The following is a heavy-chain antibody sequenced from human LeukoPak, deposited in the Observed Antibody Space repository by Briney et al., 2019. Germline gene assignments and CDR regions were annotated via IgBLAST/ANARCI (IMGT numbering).Heavy chain of an antibody. Sequence: GGSLRLSCAASGFTFSSYGMHWVRQAPDKGLEWVAVISYDGSNKYYADSVKGRFTISRDNSKNTLYLQMNSLRAEDTAVYYCVGVVSYYYGMDVWGQGTTVTVSS. CDR1: GFTFSSYG. J-gene: IGHJ6*02. D-gene: IGHD3-3*01. CDR3: VGVVSYYYGMDV. V-gene: IGHV3-30*03. CDR2: ISYDGSNK.